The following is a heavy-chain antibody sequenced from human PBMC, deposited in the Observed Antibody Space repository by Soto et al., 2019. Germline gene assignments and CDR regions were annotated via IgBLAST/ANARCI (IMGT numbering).Heavy chain of an antibody. V-gene: IGHV3-23*01. J-gene: IGHJ4*02. Sequence: EVRLLESGGGLVQPGGSLRLSCAASGFTFSNYAMTWVRQAPGKGLEWVSGLNGSGGSTSAADSVKGRFAMSRDNSKNTLYVQMNSLRDGDTAVYYLARGFPAGKGSPADHWGQGTLVTVSS. CDR1: GFTFSNYA. D-gene: IGHD3-10*01. CDR3: ARGFPAGKGSPADH. CDR2: LNGSGGST.